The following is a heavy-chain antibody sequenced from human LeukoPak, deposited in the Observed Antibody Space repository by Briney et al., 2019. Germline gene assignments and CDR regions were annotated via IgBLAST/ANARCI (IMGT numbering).Heavy chain of an antibody. CDR1: GGSISSYY. D-gene: IGHD6-25*01. CDR2: IYYSGST. J-gene: IGHJ4*02. CDR3: ARQAAEFYYFDY. V-gene: IGHV4-59*08. Sequence: SETLSLTCTVSGGSISSYYWSWIRQPPGKGLGWIGYIYYSGSTNYNPSLKSRVTISVDTSKNQFSLKLSSVTAADTAVYYCARQAAEFYYFDYWGQGTLVTVSS.